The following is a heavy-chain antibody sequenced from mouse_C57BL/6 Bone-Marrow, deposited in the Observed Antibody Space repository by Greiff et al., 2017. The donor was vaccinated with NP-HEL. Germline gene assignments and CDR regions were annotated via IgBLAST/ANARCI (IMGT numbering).Heavy chain of an antibody. CDR3: ARGNYDRDY. CDR1: GYSITSGYY. Sequence: DVKLQESGPGLVKPSQSLSLTCSVTGYSITSGYYWNWIRQFPGNKLEWMGYISYDGSNNYNPSLKNRISITRDTSKNQFFLKLNSVTTEDTATYYCARGNYDRDYWGQGTTLTVSS. D-gene: IGHD2-4*01. V-gene: IGHV3-6*01. CDR2: ISYDGSN. J-gene: IGHJ2*01.